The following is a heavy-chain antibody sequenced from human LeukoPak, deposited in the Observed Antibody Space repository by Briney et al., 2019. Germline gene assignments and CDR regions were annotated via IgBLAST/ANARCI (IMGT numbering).Heavy chain of an antibody. CDR1: GFTFSSYE. CDR2: ISSSGSTI. Sequence: GGSLRLSCAASGFTFSSYEMNWVRQAPGKGLEWVSYISSSGSTIYYADSVKGRFTISRDNAKNSLYLQMNSLRAEDTAVYYCARDGGGGSSWYPSYYYYMDVWGKGTTVTVSS. V-gene: IGHV3-48*03. CDR3: ARDGGGGSSWYPSYYYYMDV. D-gene: IGHD6-13*01. J-gene: IGHJ6*03.